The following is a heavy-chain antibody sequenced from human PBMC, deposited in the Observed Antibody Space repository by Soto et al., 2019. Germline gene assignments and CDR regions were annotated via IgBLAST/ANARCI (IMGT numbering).Heavy chain of an antibody. CDR1: GGSIRSYY. D-gene: IGHD3-9*01. Sequence: PSQTLSLTCTVSGGSIRSYYWNCIRQPPGKGLQRIGFIYYSGSTSYNPSLKSRVTISLDTSKSQVSLQLNSVTATDTAVYYCAGAGYELLTGSYKKQRYFDYWARRTLVSVSS. V-gene: IGHV4-59*01. J-gene: IGHJ4*02. CDR2: IYYSGST. CDR3: AGAGYELLTGSYKKQRYFDY.